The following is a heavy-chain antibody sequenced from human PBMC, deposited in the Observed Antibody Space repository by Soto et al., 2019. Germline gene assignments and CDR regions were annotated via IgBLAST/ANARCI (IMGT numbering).Heavy chain of an antibody. V-gene: IGHV4-39*01. D-gene: IGHD6-13*01. Sequence: SETLSLTCTVSGGSISSSSYYWGWIRQPPGKGLEWIGSIYYSGSTYYNPSLKSRVTISVDTSKNQFSLKLSSVTAADTAVYYCARLRREGQQLGEFDYWGQGTLVTVSS. CDR3: ARLRREGQQLGEFDY. CDR1: GGSISSSSYY. J-gene: IGHJ4*02. CDR2: IYYSGST.